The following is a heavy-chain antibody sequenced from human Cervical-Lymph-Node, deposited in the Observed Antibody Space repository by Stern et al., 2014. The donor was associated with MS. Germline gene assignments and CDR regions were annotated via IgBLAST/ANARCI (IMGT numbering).Heavy chain of an antibody. Sequence: QVPLRESGPALVKPTQTLTLTCTFSGFSLTTSAMCVSWIRQPPGKALEWLALIEWDDDKYYNATLKTRLAISRDSSKTQVPLALTNLDPVYTATYYCARCRWYSRSWYYFDYWGQGTLVTVSS. V-gene: IGHV2-70*01. CDR2: IEWDDDK. J-gene: IGHJ4*02. CDR3: ARCRWYSRSWYYFDY. CDR1: GFSLTTSAMC. D-gene: IGHD6-13*01.